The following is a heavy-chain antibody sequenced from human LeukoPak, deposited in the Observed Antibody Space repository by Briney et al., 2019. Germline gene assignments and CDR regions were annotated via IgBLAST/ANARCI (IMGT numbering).Heavy chain of an antibody. CDR2: ISYDGSNK. J-gene: IGHJ3*02. CDR3: AKGGVVPAAIAFDI. CDR1: GFTFSSYG. V-gene: IGHV3-30*18. Sequence: GGSLRLSCAASGFTFSSYGMHWVRQAPRKGLQWVAVISYDGSNKYYADSVKGRFTISRDNSKNTLYLQMNSLRAEDTAVYYCAKGGVVPAAIAFDIWGQGTMVTVSS. D-gene: IGHD2-2*01.